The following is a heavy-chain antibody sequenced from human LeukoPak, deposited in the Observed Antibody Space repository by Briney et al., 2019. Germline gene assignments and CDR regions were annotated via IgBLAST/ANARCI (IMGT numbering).Heavy chain of an antibody. V-gene: IGHV3-23*01. J-gene: IGHJ4*02. CDR3: AKDLHYDSSGPLH. CDR2: ISGSGGST. Sequence: GGSLRLSCAASGFTFSSYAMSWVRQAPRKGLEWVSAISGSGGSTYYADSVKGRFTISRDNSKNTLYLQMNSLRAEDTAVYYCAKDLHYDSSGPLHWGQGTLVTVSS. CDR1: GFTFSSYA. D-gene: IGHD3-22*01.